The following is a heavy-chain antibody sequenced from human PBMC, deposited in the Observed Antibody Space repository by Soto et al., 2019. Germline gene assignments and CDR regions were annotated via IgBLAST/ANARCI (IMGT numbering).Heavy chain of an antibody. D-gene: IGHD1-26*01. J-gene: IGHJ4*02. Sequence: QVQLQESGPGLVKPEQTLSLPCTDSAASISTGDNFWNWIRQPPGKRLEWIGYIHHSGRTYYNPSLKSRHTISVNTSKTQISLKLNSVTAADPAVYSWARDTGTYPYYSDYWGQGTLVTVSS. CDR2: IHHSGRT. V-gene: IGHV4-30-4*01. CDR1: AASISTGDNF. CDR3: ARDTGTYPYYSDY.